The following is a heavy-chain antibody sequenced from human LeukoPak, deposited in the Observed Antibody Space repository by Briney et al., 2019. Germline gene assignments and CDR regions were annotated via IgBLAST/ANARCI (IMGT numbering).Heavy chain of an antibody. J-gene: IGHJ4*02. CDR1: GGSFSGYY. Sequence: SETLSLTCAVYGGSFSGYYWSWIRQPPGKGLEWIGEINHSGSTNYNPSLKSRVTISVDTSKNQFSLKLSSVTAADTAVYYCARQDNIVGKWATGVLDYFDYWGQRTLVTVSS. CDR3: ARQDNIVGKWATGVLDYFDY. V-gene: IGHV4-34*01. D-gene: IGHD1-26*01. CDR2: INHSGST.